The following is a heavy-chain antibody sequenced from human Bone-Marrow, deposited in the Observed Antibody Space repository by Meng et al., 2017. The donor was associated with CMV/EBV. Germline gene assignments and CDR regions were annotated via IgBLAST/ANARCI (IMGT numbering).Heavy chain of an antibody. CDR3: ARSPDYYDY. J-gene: IGHJ4*02. Sequence: LYCAASGFTFRSYWMHWVRQAPGKGLVWVSRMNGDGSTSSYADSVKGRFTISRDNAKNTLYLQMNSLRAEDTAVYYCARSPDYYDYWGQGTLVTVSS. CDR1: GFTFRSYW. V-gene: IGHV3-74*01. D-gene: IGHD3-9*01. CDR2: MNGDGSTS.